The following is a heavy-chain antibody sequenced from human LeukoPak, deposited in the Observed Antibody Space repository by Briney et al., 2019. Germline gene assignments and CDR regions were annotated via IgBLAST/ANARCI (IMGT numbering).Heavy chain of an antibody. CDR2: ISYSGGII. Sequence: GGSLRLSYAASGFTFSSYSMSWVRQAPGKGLKWVSYISYSGGIIHYADSVKGRFTISRDNVNNVLYLQMNSLRAEDTAVYFCARDQGREAFDIWGLGTMITVSS. D-gene: IGHD3-10*01. V-gene: IGHV3-48*04. CDR1: GFTFSSYS. CDR3: ARDQGREAFDI. J-gene: IGHJ3*02.